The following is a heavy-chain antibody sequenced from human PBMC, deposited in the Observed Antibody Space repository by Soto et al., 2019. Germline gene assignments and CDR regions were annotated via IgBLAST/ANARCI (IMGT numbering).Heavy chain of an antibody. V-gene: IGHV1-18*01. J-gene: IGHJ5*02. CDR2: ISAYNGNT. CDR3: AREVVRVAGTRWFDP. D-gene: IGHD6-19*01. CDR1: GYTFTSYG. Sequence: GASVKVSCKASGYTFTSYGISWVRQAPGQGLQWMGWISAYNGNTNYAQKLQGRVTMTTDTSTSTAYMELRSLRSDDTAMYYCAREVVRVAGTRWFDPWGQGTLVTVSS.